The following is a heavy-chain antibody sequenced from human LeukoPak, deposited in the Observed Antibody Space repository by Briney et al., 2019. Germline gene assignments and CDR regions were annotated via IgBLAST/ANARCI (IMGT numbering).Heavy chain of an antibody. CDR1: GDSISSGDYY. Sequence: SQTLSLTCTVSGDSISSGDYYWSWIRQPAGKGLEWIGRISSSGSTNYNPSLKSRVTISVDTSKNQFSLKLSSVTAADTAVYYCARDPGYYGSGSYAFDYWGQGTLVTVSS. CDR3: ARDPGYYGSGSYAFDY. D-gene: IGHD3-10*01. J-gene: IGHJ4*02. CDR2: ISSSGST. V-gene: IGHV4-61*02.